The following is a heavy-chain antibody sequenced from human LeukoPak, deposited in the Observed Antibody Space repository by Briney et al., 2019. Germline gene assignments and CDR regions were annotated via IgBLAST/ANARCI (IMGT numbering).Heavy chain of an antibody. CDR3: AWIISATGTGGYYFNY. D-gene: IGHD6-13*01. CDR2: IYHSGST. V-gene: IGHV4-59*08. Sequence: ASETLSLTCNVSGASIRSYYWGWVRQSPGKGLEWIGYIYHSGSTNYNPSLRSRVAISVDTSKSQFSLNLNSVTAADTAVYYCAWIISATGTGGYYFNYWGQRTLVTVSS. CDR1: GASIRSYY. J-gene: IGHJ4*02.